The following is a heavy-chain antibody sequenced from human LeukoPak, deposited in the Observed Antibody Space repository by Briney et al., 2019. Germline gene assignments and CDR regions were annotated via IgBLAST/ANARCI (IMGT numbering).Heavy chain of an antibody. J-gene: IGHJ5*02. CDR1: GFTFSSYW. CDR3: ATLLGSTSANWSDP. Sequence: GSLRLSCAASGFTFSSYWMHWVRQAPGKGLVWVSRINTDGSSTSYADSVKGRFTISRDNAKNTLYLQMNSLRAEDTAVYYCATLLGSTSANWSDPWGQGTLVTVSS. D-gene: IGHD2-2*01. V-gene: IGHV3-74*01. CDR2: INTDGSST.